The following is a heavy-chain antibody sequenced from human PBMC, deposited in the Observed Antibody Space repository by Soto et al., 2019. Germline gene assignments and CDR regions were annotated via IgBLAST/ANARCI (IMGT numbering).Heavy chain of an antibody. D-gene: IGHD2-8*02. CDR2: INHSGST. Sequence: QVQLQQWGAGLLKPSETLSLTCAVYGGSFSGYYWTWIRQPPGTGLEWIGEINHSGSTNYNPSLKSRVTISVAPSKTQFSLKLTSVTAAATAVYYCARDKITGLFDYWGQGTLVTVSS. J-gene: IGHJ4*02. CDR3: ARDKITGLFDY. V-gene: IGHV4-34*01. CDR1: GGSFSGYY.